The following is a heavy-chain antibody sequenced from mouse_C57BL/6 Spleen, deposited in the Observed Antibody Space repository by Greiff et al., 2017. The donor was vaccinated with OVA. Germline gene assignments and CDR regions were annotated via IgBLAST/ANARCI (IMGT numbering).Heavy chain of an antibody. CDR2: IYPGSGST. J-gene: IGHJ2*01. D-gene: IGHD2-1*01. CDR1: GYTFTGYW. V-gene: IGHV1-55*01. CDR3: ASYSIYYGNYYFDY. Sequence: QVQLQQPGAELVKPGASVKMSCKASGYTFTGYWITWVKQRPGQGLEWIGDIYPGSGSTNYNEKFKSKATLTVDTSSSTAYMQLSSLTSEDSAVYYCASYSIYYGNYYFDYWGQGTTLTVSA.